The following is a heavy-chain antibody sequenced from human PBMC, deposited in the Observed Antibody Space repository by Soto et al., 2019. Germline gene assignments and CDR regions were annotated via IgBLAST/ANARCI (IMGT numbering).Heavy chain of an antibody. CDR2: ISGSGGST. J-gene: IGHJ4*02. CDR1: GFTFSSYA. D-gene: IGHD3-3*01. V-gene: IGHV3-23*01. Sequence: GGSLRLSCAASGFTFSSYAMSWVRQAPGKGLEWVSAISGSGGSTYYADSVKGRFTISRDNSKNTLYLQMNSLRAEDTAVYYCAKDDGITIFGVAARVAYFDYWGQGTLVTVSS. CDR3: AKDDGITIFGVAARVAYFDY.